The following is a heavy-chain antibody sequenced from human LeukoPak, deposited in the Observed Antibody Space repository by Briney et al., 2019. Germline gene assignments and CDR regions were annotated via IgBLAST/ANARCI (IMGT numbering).Heavy chain of an antibody. Sequence: GRSLRLSCAASGFTFSTFGMHWVRQAPGKGLEWVALTSYNGRNKYYADSVKGRFTISRDNSKNTLYLQMDSLRAEDTAVYYCARGSGYSYSFTGRERTKSRLDYWGQGTLVTVSS. CDR1: GFTFSTFG. CDR3: ARGSGYSYSFTGRERTKSRLDY. CDR2: TSYNGRNK. V-gene: IGHV3-30*03. J-gene: IGHJ4*02. D-gene: IGHD5-18*01.